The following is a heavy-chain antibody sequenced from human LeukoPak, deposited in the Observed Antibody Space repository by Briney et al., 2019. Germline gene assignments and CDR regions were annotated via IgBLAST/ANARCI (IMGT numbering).Heavy chain of an antibody. V-gene: IGHV3-64*01. J-gene: IGHJ5*02. D-gene: IGHD5-12*01. Sequence: GGSLRLSCAASGFTFSSYAMHWVRQAPGKGLEYVSAISSNGGSTYYANSVKGRFTISRDNSKNTLYLQMGSLRAEDMAVYYCTRLRSVGGYRNWFDPWGQGTLVTVSS. CDR1: GFTFSSYA. CDR2: ISSNGGST. CDR3: TRLRSVGGYRNWFDP.